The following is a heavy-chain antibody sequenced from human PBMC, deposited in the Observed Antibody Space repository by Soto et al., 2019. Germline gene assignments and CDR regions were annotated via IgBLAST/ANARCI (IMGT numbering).Heavy chain of an antibody. Sequence: QVQLQESGPGLVKPSGTLSLTCAVSSGSISSSNWWSWVRQPPGKGLAWIGEIYHSGSTNYNPSLKSRATTSVDKSKNQFSVELRSVTAADTAVYYCARGQWLTRGPFDYWGQGTLVTVS. CDR2: IYHSGST. CDR3: ARGQWLTRGPFDY. D-gene: IGHD6-19*01. J-gene: IGHJ4*02. CDR1: SGSISSSNW. V-gene: IGHV4-4*02.